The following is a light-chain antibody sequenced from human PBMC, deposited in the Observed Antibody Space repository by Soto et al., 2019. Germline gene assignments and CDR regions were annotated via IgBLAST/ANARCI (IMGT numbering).Light chain of an antibody. Sequence: QSAPTKSSSLSGTPGQSITFSCTGTSSDVGGYNYVSWYQQHPGKAPKLMIYDVSNRPSGVSNRFSGFKSGNTASLTISGLHAEDEADYYCSSYTTSSTYVFGTGTKVTVL. CDR3: SSYTTSSTYV. CDR1: SSDVGGYNY. V-gene: IGLV2-14*03. CDR2: DVS. J-gene: IGLJ1*01.